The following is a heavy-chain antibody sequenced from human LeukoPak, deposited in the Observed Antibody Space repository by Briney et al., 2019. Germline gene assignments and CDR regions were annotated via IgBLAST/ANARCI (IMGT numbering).Heavy chain of an antibody. V-gene: IGHV3-23*01. Sequence: PGGSLRLSCAASGFTFSSYAMSWVRQAPGKGLEWVSAISSSGGSTYYTDSVKGRFTISRDNSKNTLYLQMNSLRAEDTAVYYCAKVRSGSYSPYFDYWGQGTLATVSS. J-gene: IGHJ4*02. CDR2: ISSSGGST. CDR3: AKVRSGSYSPYFDY. D-gene: IGHD1-26*01. CDR1: GFTFSSYA.